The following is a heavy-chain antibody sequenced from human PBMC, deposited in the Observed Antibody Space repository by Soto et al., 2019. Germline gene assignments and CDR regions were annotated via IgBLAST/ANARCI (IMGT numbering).Heavy chain of an antibody. J-gene: IGHJ3*02. Sequence: QLQLQESGPGLVKPSETLSLTCTVSGGSISTSGYYWVLIRQPPGKGLEWIASIYYSGSTYYNPSLKSRVTIYGDTSKNQFSLKLSSVTAADTAVYYCARELGYCSGGNCYSLNAFDIWGQGTMVTVSS. CDR2: IYYSGST. CDR1: GGSISTSGYY. V-gene: IGHV4-39*01. D-gene: IGHD2-15*01. CDR3: ARELGYCSGGNCYSLNAFDI.